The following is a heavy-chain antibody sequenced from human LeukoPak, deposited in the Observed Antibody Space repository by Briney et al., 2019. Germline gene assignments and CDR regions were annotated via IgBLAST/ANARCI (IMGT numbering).Heavy chain of an antibody. CDR2: INHSGST. Sequence: NPSETLSLTCTVSGYSISSGYYWGWIRQPPGKGLEWIGEINHSGSTNYNPSLKSRVTISVDTSKNQFSLKLSSVTAADTAVYYCARGIYYYGSGSYYKYWGQGTLVTVSS. CDR1: GYSISSGYY. CDR3: ARGIYYYGSGSYYKY. J-gene: IGHJ4*02. D-gene: IGHD3-10*01. V-gene: IGHV4-38-2*02.